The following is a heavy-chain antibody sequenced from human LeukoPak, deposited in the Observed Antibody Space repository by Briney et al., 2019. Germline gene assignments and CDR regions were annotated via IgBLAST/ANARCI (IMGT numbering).Heavy chain of an antibody. CDR3: ARELGYCSGGSCERNYYFDY. V-gene: IGHV3-20*04. J-gene: IGHJ4*02. CDR2: INWNGGST. D-gene: IGHD2-15*01. CDR1: GFTFDDYG. Sequence: PGGSLRLSCAASGFTFDDYGMSWVRQAPGKGLEWVSGINWNGGSTGYADSVKGRFTISRDNAKNSRYLQMNSLRAEDTALYYCARELGYCSGGSCERNYYFDYWGQGTLVTVSS.